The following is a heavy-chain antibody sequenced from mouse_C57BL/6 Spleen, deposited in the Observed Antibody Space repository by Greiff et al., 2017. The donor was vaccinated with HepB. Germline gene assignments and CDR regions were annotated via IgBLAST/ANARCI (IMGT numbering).Heavy chain of an antibody. J-gene: IGHJ2*01. Sequence: EVQRVESEGGLVQPGSSMKLSCTASGFTFSDYYMAWVRQVPEKGLEWVANINYDGSSTYYLDSLKSRFIISRDNAKNILYLQMSSLKSEDTATYYCARVHDYNYFDYWGQGTTLTVSS. CDR1: GFTFSDYY. CDR3: ARVHDYNYFDY. D-gene: IGHD2-4*01. CDR2: INYDGSST. V-gene: IGHV5-16*01.